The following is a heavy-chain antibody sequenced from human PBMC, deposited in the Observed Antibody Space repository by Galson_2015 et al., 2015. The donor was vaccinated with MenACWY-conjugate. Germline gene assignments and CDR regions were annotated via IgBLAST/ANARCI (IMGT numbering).Heavy chain of an antibody. V-gene: IGHV4-4*02. J-gene: IGHJ4*02. CDR3: ARGNYYVSGTYYKSANFDY. Sequence: SETLSLTCAVSGGSISITYWWTWVRQPPGKGLEWIGEIYHSGSTNYNPSLKSRLTVSVDKSKNQFSLKLSSVTAADTAVYYCARGNYYVSGTYYKSANFDYWGQGSLVTVSS. D-gene: IGHD3-10*01. CDR2: IYHSGST. CDR1: GGSISITYW.